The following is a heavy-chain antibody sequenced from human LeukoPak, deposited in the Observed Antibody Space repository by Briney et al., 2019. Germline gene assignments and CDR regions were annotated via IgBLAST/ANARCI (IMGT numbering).Heavy chain of an antibody. CDR1: GYTLTSYG. J-gene: IGHJ4*02. CDR3: ARGSSSYYASGSYSPSFDY. CDR2: INPNSGGT. Sequence: ASVKVSCKASGYTLTSYGITWVRQAPGQGLEWMGWINPNSGGTNYAQKFQGRVTMTRDTSISTAYMELSRLRSDDTAVYYCARGSSSYYASGSYSPSFDYWGQGTLVTVSS. V-gene: IGHV1-2*02. D-gene: IGHD3-10*01.